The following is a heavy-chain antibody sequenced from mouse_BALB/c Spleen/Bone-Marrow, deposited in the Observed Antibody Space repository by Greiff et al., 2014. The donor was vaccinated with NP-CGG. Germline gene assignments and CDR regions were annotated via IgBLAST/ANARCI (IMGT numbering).Heavy chain of an antibody. V-gene: IGHV3-6*02. CDR3: ARGDGYYGGAMDY. CDR2: ISYDGSN. CDR1: GYSITSGYY. Sequence: EVQLQQSGPGLVKPSQSLSLTRSVTGYSITSGYYWNWIRQFPGNKLEWMGYISYDGSNNYNPSLKNRISITRDTSKNQFFLKLNSVTTEDTATYYCARGDGYYGGAMDYWGQGTSVTVSS. D-gene: IGHD2-3*01. J-gene: IGHJ4*01.